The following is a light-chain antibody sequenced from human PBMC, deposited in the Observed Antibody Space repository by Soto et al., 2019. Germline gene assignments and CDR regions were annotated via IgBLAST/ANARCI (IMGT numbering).Light chain of an antibody. Sequence: QSALTQPPSASGTPGQRVTISCSGSSSNIGSNTVNWYQQLPGMAPKLLIYSNNQRPSGVPARFSGSKSGTSASLAISGLQSEDEADYYCAAWDDSLNGYVFGTGTKVTVL. CDR2: SNN. V-gene: IGLV1-44*01. J-gene: IGLJ1*01. CDR1: SSNIGSNT. CDR3: AAWDDSLNGYV.